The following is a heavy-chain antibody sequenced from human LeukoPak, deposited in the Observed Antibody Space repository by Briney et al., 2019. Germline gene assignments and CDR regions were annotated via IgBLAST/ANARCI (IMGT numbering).Heavy chain of an antibody. V-gene: IGHV3-23*01. CDR1: GFTFSSHA. CDR2: ISISDGNT. Sequence: GGSLRLSCAASGFTFSSHATNWVRQAPGKGLEWVSVISISDGNTYYADSVKGRFTISRDNSKNTLYLQMNSLRAEDTAVYYCAKGVLPGIGVAYYLDYWGQGTLVTVSS. D-gene: IGHD6-19*01. J-gene: IGHJ4*02. CDR3: AKGVLPGIGVAYYLDY.